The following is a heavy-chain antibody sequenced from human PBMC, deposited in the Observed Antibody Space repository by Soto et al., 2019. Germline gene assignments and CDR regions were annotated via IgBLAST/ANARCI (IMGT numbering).Heavy chain of an antibody. V-gene: IGHV3-30-3*01. CDR1: GFSFSTYA. CDR2: ISYDGDHK. J-gene: IGHJ4*02. CDR3: ARDPAPHDNDHSTGYFHFDY. Sequence: GGSLRLSCAASGFSFSTYAMHWVRQTPGKGLEWVAVISYDGDHKYYTDSVKGRFTISRDNSKNTLYLLMNSLRSEDTAIYYCARDPAPHDNDHSTGYFHFDYPGQGTLVTLPS. D-gene: IGHD3-9*01.